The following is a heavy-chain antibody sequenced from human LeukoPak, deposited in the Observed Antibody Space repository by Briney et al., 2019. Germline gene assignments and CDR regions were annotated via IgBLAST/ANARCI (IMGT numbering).Heavy chain of an antibody. CDR2: TIPILGIA. Sequence: SVKVSCKASGGTFSSYAISWVRQAPGQGLEWMGRTIPILGIANYAQKFQGRVTITADKSTSTAYMELSSLRSEDTAVYYCATSLSIAAAGTGWYFDLWGRGTLVTVSS. V-gene: IGHV1-69*04. CDR1: GGTFSSYA. J-gene: IGHJ2*01. CDR3: ATSLSIAAAGTGWYFDL. D-gene: IGHD6-13*01.